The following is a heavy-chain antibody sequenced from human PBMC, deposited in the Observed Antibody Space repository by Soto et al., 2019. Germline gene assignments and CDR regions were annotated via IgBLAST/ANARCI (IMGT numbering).Heavy chain of an antibody. J-gene: IGHJ4*02. CDR3: ARRDSDYPSFDY. D-gene: IGHD4-17*01. CDR1: GGTFSSYT. Sequence: SVKVSCKASGGTFSSYTISWVRQAPGQGLEWMGGIIPILGTANYAQKIQGRVTITADESTSTAYMELSSLRSEDTAVYYCARRDSDYPSFDYWGQGTLVTVSS. CDR2: IIPILGTA. V-gene: IGHV1-69*13.